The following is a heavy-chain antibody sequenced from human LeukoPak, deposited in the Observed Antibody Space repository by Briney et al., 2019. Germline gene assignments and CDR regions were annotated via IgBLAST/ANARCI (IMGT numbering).Heavy chain of an antibody. Sequence: PSETLSLTCTVSGGSITSYYWSWLRQPPGKGLEWIGDIHNSESTTYNPSLKGRVTISVDTSKNQFFLKLNSVTAADTAVYFCARGGNSYVVDYWGQGTLVTVSS. CDR3: ARGGNSYVVDY. V-gene: IGHV4-59*12. J-gene: IGHJ4*02. D-gene: IGHD5-18*01. CDR2: IHNSEST. CDR1: GGSITSYY.